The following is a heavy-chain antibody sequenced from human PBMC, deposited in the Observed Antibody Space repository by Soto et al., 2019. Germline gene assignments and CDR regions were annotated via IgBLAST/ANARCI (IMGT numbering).Heavy chain of an antibody. CDR3: VKEDQLLVYYFDY. D-gene: IGHD2-2*01. CDR1: GFTFSSYG. Sequence: QVQLVESGGGVVQPGRSLRLSCAASGFTFSSYGMHWVRQAPGKGLEWVAVISSDGSNKYYADSVKGRFTISRDNSKNTLYLQMNTLRAEDTAVYYCVKEDQLLVYYFDYWGQGTLVTVSS. V-gene: IGHV3-30*18. J-gene: IGHJ4*02. CDR2: ISSDGSNK.